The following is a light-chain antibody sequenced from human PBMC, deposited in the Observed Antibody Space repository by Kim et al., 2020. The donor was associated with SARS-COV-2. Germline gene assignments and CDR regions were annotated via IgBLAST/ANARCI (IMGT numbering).Light chain of an antibody. CDR1: QSISSY. J-gene: IGKJ1*01. CDR3: QQSDSTRRT. V-gene: IGKV1-39*01. CDR2: AAS. Sequence: DIQMTQSPSSLSASVGDRVTITCRASQSISSYLNWYQQKPGKAPKLLIYAASSLQSGVPSRFSGSGSGTDFTLTISSLQPEDFATYFCQQSDSTRRTFGQGAKVDSK.